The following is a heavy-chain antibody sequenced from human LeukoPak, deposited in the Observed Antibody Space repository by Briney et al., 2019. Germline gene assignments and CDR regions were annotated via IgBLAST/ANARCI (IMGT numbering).Heavy chain of an antibody. V-gene: IGHV3-21*01. CDR1: GFSYSSNE. CDR2: ISSSSSYI. Sequence: PGGSLRLSCAASGFSYSSNEMNWVRQAPGKGLEWVSSISSSSSYIFYADSVKGRFTISRDNAKNSLYLQMNSLRAEDTAVYYCARPTYYMDVWGKGTTVSISS. CDR3: ARPTYYMDV. J-gene: IGHJ6*03.